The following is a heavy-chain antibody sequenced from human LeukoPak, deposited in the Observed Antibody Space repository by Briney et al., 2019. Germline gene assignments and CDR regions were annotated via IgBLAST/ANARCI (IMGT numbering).Heavy chain of an antibody. CDR3: ARGRWSFDY. J-gene: IGHJ4*02. CDR2: ISNNDNTI. CDR1: GFTFSSYE. D-gene: IGHD5-24*01. V-gene: IGHV3-48*03. Sequence: GGSLRLSCAASGFTFSSYEMNWVRQAPGKGLEWVSYISNNDNTIYYADSVKGRFTISRDNAKNSLYLQMNSLRAEDTAVYYCARGRWSFDYWGQGTLVTVSS.